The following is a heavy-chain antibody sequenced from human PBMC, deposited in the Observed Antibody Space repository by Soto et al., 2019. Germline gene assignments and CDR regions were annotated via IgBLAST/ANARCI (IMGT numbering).Heavy chain of an antibody. V-gene: IGHV3-7*05. Sequence: EVQLVESGGGLVQPGGSLRLSCAASGFTLSSYWMSWVRQAPGKGLEWVANIKQDGSEKYYVDSVKGRFTISRDTAKNSLDLQLNCLRAEDTVVYYCARGTFPGRENVSFDIWVIGTMVTVSS. CDR3: ARGTFPGRENVSFDI. CDR2: IKQDGSEK. D-gene: IGHD1-1*01. CDR1: GFTLSSYW. J-gene: IGHJ3*02.